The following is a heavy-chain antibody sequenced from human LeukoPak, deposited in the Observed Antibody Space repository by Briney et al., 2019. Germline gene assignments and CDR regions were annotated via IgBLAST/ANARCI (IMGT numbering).Heavy chain of an antibody. CDR2: INHSGST. CDR3: ASYCSSTSCYPLLP. J-gene: IGHJ4*02. D-gene: IGHD2-2*01. Sequence: SETLSLTCAVYGGSFSGYYWSWIRQPPGKGLEWIGEINHSGSTNYNPSLKSRVTISVDTSKNQFSLKLSSVTAADTAVYYCASYCSSTSCYPLLPWGQGTLVTVSS. CDR1: GGSFSGYY. V-gene: IGHV4-34*01.